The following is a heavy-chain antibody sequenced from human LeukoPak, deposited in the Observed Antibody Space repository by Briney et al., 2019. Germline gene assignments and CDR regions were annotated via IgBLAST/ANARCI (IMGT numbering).Heavy chain of an antibody. CDR1: SYTFTSYG. V-gene: IGHV1-18*04. CDR2: ISAYNGNT. Sequence: ASVKVSCKASSYTFTSYGISWVRQAPGQGLDWMGWISAYNGNTNYAQKLQGRVTMTTDTSTSTAYMELRSLRSDDTAVYYCATDRNTAMAAFDYWGQGTLVTVSS. J-gene: IGHJ4*02. D-gene: IGHD5-18*01. CDR3: ATDRNTAMAAFDY.